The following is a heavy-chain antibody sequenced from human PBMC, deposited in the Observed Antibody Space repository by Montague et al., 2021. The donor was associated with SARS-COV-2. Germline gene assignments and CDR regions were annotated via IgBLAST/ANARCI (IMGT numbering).Heavy chain of an antibody. CDR3: ARQIRRYDDSGYWDY. J-gene: IGHJ4*02. Sequence: SETLSLTCTVSGGAINSSSYYWGWVRQPPGKGLEWIGSIYYSGGTYYNPSLKSRVTISVDTSKNQFSLKLSSVTAADTAVYYCARQIRRYDDSGYWDYWGQGTLVTVSS. D-gene: IGHD3-22*01. CDR1: GGAINSSSYY. CDR2: IYYSGGT. V-gene: IGHV4-39*01.